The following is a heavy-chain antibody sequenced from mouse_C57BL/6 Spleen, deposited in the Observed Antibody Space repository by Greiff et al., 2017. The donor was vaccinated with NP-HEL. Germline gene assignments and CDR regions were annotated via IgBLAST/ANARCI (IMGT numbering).Heavy chain of an antibody. J-gene: IGHJ1*03. CDR2: ISGGGGNT. CDR1: GFTFSSYT. V-gene: IGHV5-9*01. D-gene: IGHD1-1*01. CDR3: AKEGGFITTVVGDFDV. Sequence: EVKLVESGGGLVKPGGSLKLSCAASGFTFSSYTMSWVRQTPEKRLEWVATISGGGGNTYYPDSVKGRFTISRDNAKNPLYLQMSSLRSEDTALYYCAKEGGFITTVVGDFDVWGTGTTVTVSS.